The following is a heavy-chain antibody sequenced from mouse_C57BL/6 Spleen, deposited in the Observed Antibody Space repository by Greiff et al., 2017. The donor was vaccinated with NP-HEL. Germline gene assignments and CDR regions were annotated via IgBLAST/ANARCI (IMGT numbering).Heavy chain of an antibody. CDR3: ARRGFTTVEAMDY. V-gene: IGHV1-59*01. Sequence: QVQLQQPGAELVRPGTSVKLSCKASGYTFTSYWMHWVKQRPGQGLEWIGVIDPSDSSTNYNQKFKGKATLTVDTSSSTAYMQLSSLTSEDSAVYYCARRGFTTVEAMDYWGQGTSVTVSS. J-gene: IGHJ4*01. CDR2: IDPSDSST. D-gene: IGHD1-1*01. CDR1: GYTFTSYW.